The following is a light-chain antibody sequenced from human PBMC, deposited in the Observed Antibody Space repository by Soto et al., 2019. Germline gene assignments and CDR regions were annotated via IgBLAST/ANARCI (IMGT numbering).Light chain of an antibody. CDR1: QSISDW. CDR2: KAS. Sequence: DIQMTQSPSTLSASVGDRVTITCRASQSISDWLAWYQQKPGKAPKLLIYKASSLESGVPSRFSGSGSGTEFTLTISSLQPDDFATDYCQQYNSYSETFGQGTKVEVK. J-gene: IGKJ1*01. CDR3: QQYNSYSET. V-gene: IGKV1-5*03.